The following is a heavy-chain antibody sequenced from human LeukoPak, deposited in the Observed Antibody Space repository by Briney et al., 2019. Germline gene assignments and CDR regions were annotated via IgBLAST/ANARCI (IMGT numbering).Heavy chain of an antibody. CDR1: GGSFSGYY. CDR3: ARIRYGGQLDY. Sequence: ASETLSLTCAVYGGSFSGYYWSWIRQPPGKGLEWIGEINHSGSTNYNPSLKSRVTISVDTSKNQFSLKLSSVTAADTAVYYCARIRYGGQLDYWGQGTLVTVS. J-gene: IGHJ4*02. CDR2: INHSGST. D-gene: IGHD4-23*01. V-gene: IGHV4-34*01.